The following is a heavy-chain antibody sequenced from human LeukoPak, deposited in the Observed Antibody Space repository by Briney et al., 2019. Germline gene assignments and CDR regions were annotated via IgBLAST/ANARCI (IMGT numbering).Heavy chain of an antibody. Sequence: SQTLSLTCALSGDSVSSNSAAWHWIRQSPSRGLEWLVRTYYRSKWHNDYAESVKSRITINPDTSKNQFSLQLNSVTPEDTAVYFCARDLAGYGGYSYGMVDYWGQGTLVTVSS. CDR1: GDSVSSNSAA. J-gene: IGHJ4*02. V-gene: IGHV6-1*01. CDR3: ARDLAGYGGYSYGMVDY. D-gene: IGHD5-18*01. CDR2: TYYRSKWHN.